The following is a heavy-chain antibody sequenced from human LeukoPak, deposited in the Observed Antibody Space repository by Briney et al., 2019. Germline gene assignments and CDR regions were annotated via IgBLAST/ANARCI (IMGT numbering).Heavy chain of an antibody. CDR2: ISSSGSTI. J-gene: IGHJ5*02. D-gene: IGHD2-2*01. Sequence: GGSLRLSCAACGFTFSSYEMNWVRQAPGKGLEWDSYISSSGSTIYYADSVKGRFTIARDNAKNSLYLQMNSLRAEDTAVYYCARGSDCSSTSCLINWFDPWGQEPWSPSPQ. CDR3: ARGSDCSSTSCLINWFDP. CDR1: GFTFSSYE. V-gene: IGHV3-48*03.